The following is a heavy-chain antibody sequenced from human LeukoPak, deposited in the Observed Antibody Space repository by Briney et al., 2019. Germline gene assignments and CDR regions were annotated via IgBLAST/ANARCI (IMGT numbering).Heavy chain of an antibody. CDR2: ISAYNGNT. Sequence: GASVKVSCKASVYTFTSYGISWVRPAPGQGLEWMGWISAYNGNTNYAQKVQGRVTMTTDTSTSTAYMELRSLKSDDTAVYYCARGGNGRSFDYWGQGTLVTVSS. CDR3: ARGGNGRSFDY. J-gene: IGHJ4*02. D-gene: IGHD2-8*01. CDR1: VYTFTSYG. V-gene: IGHV1-18*01.